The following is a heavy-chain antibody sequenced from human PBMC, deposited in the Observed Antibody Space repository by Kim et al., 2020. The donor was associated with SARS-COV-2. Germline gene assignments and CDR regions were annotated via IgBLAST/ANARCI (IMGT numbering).Heavy chain of an antibody. CDR3: ARGKLWFPKPYFDY. J-gene: IGHJ4*02. V-gene: IGHV4-34*01. Sequence: NPSLKSRIPISVDTSKNQFSLKLSSVTAADTAVYYCARGKLWFPKPYFDYWGQGTLVTVSS. D-gene: IGHD5-18*01.